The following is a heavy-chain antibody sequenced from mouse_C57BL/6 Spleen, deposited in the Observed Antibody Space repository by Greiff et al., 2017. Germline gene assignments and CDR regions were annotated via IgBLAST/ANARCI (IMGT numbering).Heavy chain of an antibody. D-gene: IGHD2-3*01. CDR1: GFTFSDYG. J-gene: IGHJ4*01. Sequence: EVKLVESGGGLVKPGGSLKLSCAASGFTFSDYGMHWVRQAPEKGLEWVAYISSGSSTIYYADTVKGRFTISRDNAKNTLFLQMTSLRSEDTAMYDCARGIYDGYFYYAMDDGGQGTSVTVSS. V-gene: IGHV5-17*01. CDR3: ARGIYDGYFYYAMDD. CDR2: ISSGSSTI.